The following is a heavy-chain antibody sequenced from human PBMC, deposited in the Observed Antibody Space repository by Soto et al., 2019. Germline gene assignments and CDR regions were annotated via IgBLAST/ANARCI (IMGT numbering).Heavy chain of an antibody. J-gene: IGHJ5*02. Sequence: PGGSLRLSCAASGFTFSDFEMNWVRQAPGKGLEWVSYISSSGSTIYYADSVKGRFTISRDNGKNSLHLQMNSLRAEDTAVYYCARDIAAAGSWFDPWGQGTLVTVSS. CDR1: GFTFSDFE. D-gene: IGHD6-13*01. CDR2: ISSSGSTI. V-gene: IGHV3-48*03. CDR3: ARDIAAAGSWFDP.